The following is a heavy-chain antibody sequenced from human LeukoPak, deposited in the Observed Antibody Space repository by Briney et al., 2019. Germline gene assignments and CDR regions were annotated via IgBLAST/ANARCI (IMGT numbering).Heavy chain of an antibody. CDR1: GGSLSSYY. J-gene: IGHJ3*02. D-gene: IGHD6-6*01. Sequence: PSETLSLTCTVSGGSLSSYYWSWIRQPPGKGLEWIGYIYYSGSTNYNPSLKSRVTISVDTSKNQFSLKMRSVTAADTAVYYCARRTPVQGAFDIWGQGTMVTVSS. V-gene: IGHV4-59*12. CDR2: IYYSGST. CDR3: ARRTPVQGAFDI.